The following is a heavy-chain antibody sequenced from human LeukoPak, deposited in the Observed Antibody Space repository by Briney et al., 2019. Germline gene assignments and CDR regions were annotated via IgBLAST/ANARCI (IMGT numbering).Heavy chain of an antibody. J-gene: IGHJ4*02. Sequence: GASVKVSCKASGYTFTTYDINWVRQATGQGLEWMGWMNPNSGNTGNAQRFQGRVTMTRDTSISTAYMELNSLTSEDTAVYYCAKNVRDTGTFDYWGQGTLVTVSS. V-gene: IGHV1-8*01. CDR1: GYTFTTYD. D-gene: IGHD5-18*01. CDR2: MNPNSGNT. CDR3: AKNVRDTGTFDY.